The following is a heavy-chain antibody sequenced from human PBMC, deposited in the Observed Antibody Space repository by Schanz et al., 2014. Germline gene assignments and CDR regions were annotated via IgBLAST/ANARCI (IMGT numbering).Heavy chain of an antibody. J-gene: IGHJ6*02. CDR1: GFIFSSYG. V-gene: IGHV3-33*01. CDR3: ARVRRRIATPSTPSFRNYYYYAMDV. Sequence: QAHLVESGGGVVQPGRSLRLSCAASGFIFSSYGLHWVRQAPGKGLEWVAFIWYDGSNKYYADSVKGRFTISRDNSKNTLYLQMNSLRAEDTSVYFCARVRRRIATPSTPSFRNYYYYAMDVWGQGTTVTVSS. D-gene: IGHD6-13*01. CDR2: IWYDGSNK.